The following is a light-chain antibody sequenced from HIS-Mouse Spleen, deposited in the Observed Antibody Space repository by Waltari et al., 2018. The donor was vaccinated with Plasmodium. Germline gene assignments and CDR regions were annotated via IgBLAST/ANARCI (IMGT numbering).Light chain of an antibody. Sequence: QSVLTQPPSASGTPGQRVTISCSGSISSIGSNTVNWYQQLPGTAPKLLIYSNKQRPSGVPDRFSGSKSGTSASLAISGLQSEDEADYYCAACDDSLNGVVFAGGTKLTVL. CDR3: AACDDSLNGVV. CDR1: ISSIGSNT. CDR2: SNK. J-gene: IGLJ2*01. V-gene: IGLV1-44*01.